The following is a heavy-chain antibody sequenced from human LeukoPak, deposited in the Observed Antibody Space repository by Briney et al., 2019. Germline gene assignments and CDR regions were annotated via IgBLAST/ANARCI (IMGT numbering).Heavy chain of an antibody. CDR3: AIHDYHSNSDAFDV. Sequence: GGSLRLSCAASGLAFSSYEMNWVRQAPGKGLEWVSYISTSGSTIHYADSVKGRFTFSRDNAKNSVYLQMNSLRAEDTAVYYCAIHDYHSNSDAFDVWGQGTMVTVSS. CDR1: GLAFSSYE. CDR2: ISTSGSTI. V-gene: IGHV3-48*03. D-gene: IGHD4-23*01. J-gene: IGHJ3*01.